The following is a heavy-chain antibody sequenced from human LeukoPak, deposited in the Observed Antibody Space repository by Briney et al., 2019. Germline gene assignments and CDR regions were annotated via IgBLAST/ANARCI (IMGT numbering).Heavy chain of an antibody. D-gene: IGHD4-11*01. V-gene: IGHV3-21*01. CDR2: ISGSSSYI. CDR3: ARDNDYTNYY. Sequence: GESLRLSCAASGFIFKKYWMNWVRQVPGKGLEWVSAISGSSSYIYYADSVKGRFTISRDNAKNSLYLQMNSLRAEDTAVYYCARDNDYTNYYWGQGTLVTVSS. J-gene: IGHJ4*02. CDR1: GFIFKKYW.